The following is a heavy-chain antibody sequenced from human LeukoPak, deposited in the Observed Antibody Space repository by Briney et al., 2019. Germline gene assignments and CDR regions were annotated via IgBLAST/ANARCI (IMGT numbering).Heavy chain of an antibody. J-gene: IGHJ4*02. CDR3: AHLGCDPCITMVRVKRNAQPYYFDY. CDR2: IYWDDDK. V-gene: IGHV2-5*02. D-gene: IGHD3-10*01. Sequence: SGPTLVKPTQTLTLTCTFSGFSLSTSGVGVGWIRQPPGKALEWLALIYWDDDKRYSPSLKSRLTITKDTSKNQVVLTMTNMDPVDTATYYCAHLGCDPCITMVRVKRNAQPYYFDYWGQGTLVTVSS. CDR1: GFSLSTSGVG.